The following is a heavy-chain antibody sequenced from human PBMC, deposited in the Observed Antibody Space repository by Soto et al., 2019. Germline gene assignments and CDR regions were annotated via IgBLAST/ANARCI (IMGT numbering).Heavy chain of an antibody. J-gene: IGHJ4*02. CDR2: ISYSGST. Sequence: QVQLQESGPGLVKPSETLSLTCIVSGDPISSYYWSWIRQPPGMQLEWIGYISYSGSTNYNPSLRSRVTISLDTSKKWVSLKVNTVTAADTAVYYCAYDWNADGIFDYWGQGTLVTVSS. D-gene: IGHD1-20*01. CDR3: AYDWNADGIFDY. V-gene: IGHV4-59*01. CDR1: GDPISSYY.